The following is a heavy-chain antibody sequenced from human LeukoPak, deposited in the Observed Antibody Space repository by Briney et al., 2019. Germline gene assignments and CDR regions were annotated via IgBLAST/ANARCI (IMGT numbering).Heavy chain of an antibody. V-gene: IGHV3-74*01. CDR2: INSDGSNT. J-gene: IGHJ4*02. CDR3: ARGNFWPNS. CDR1: GFTFSSYW. Sequence: GGSLRLSCAASGFTFSSYWMHWVRQTPGKGLVWVSRINSDGSNTNYADSVKGRFTISRDNAKNTVYLQMSSLRVEDTAVYYCARGNFWPNSWGQGTLVTVSS.